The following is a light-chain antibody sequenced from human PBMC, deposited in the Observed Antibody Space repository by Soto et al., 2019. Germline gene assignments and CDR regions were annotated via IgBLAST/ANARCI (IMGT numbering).Light chain of an antibody. V-gene: IGKV3-15*01. CDR2: GAS. J-gene: IGKJ2*01. Sequence: EIGSRQSLPTLTVTNGERATLSCRASQSISSDVAWYQQKPGQAPRLLIYGASTTATGIPARFSGSGSGTEFTLTISSLQSEDFAVYNCQQDNKWPRTFGQGTKVDI. CDR3: QQDNKWPRT. CDR1: QSISSD.